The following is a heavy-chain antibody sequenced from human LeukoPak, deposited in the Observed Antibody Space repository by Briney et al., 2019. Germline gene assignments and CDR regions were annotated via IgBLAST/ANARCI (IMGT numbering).Heavy chain of an antibody. V-gene: IGHV3-33*01. CDR2: IWYDGSNK. CDR1: GFTFSSYG. CDR3: ARVMVATVYYYYGMDV. J-gene: IGHJ6*02. D-gene: IGHD5-12*01. Sequence: GGSLRLSCAASGFTFSSYGMHWVRRAPGKGLEWVAVIWYDGSNKYYADSVKGRFTISRDNSKNTLYLQMNSLRAEDTAVYYCARVMVATVYYYYGMDVWGQGTTVTVSS.